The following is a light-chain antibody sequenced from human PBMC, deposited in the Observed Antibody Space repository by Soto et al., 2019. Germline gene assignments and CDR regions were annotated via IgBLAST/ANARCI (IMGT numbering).Light chain of an antibody. CDR1: SSDVGGYNH. CDR2: EVR. Sequence: ALTQPASVSGSPGQSITISCTGTSSDVGGYNHVSWYQQHPGKAPKLIIYEVRNRPSGVSDRFSASKSGNTASLTISGLQAEDEADYYCSSYASSSSYVFGTGTKVTVL. V-gene: IGLV2-14*01. J-gene: IGLJ1*01. CDR3: SSYASSSSYV.